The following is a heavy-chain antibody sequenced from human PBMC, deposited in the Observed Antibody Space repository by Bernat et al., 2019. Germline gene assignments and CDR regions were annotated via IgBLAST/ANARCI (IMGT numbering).Heavy chain of an antibody. D-gene: IGHD2/OR15-2a*01. Sequence: QVQLVESGGGVVQPGRSLRLSCAASALTFSSHGMHWVRQAPGKGLEWVAVISYDGNNKFYADSVKGRFTISRDNSRNTLLLQMNSLRAEDTALYYCAQDYSTDGFNAFHVWGQGTTVTVSS. V-gene: IGHV3-30*18. CDR2: ISYDGNNK. CDR3: AQDYSTDGFNAFHV. J-gene: IGHJ3*01. CDR1: ALTFSSHG.